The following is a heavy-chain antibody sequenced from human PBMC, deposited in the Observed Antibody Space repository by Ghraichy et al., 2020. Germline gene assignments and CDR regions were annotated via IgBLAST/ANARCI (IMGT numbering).Heavy chain of an antibody. J-gene: IGHJ2*01. CDR1: GGSLTSGSYY. V-gene: IGHV4-61*03. D-gene: IGHD2-8*01. CDR3: ARAMVLPATRFVDL. CDR2: IFYSETSYYSGST. Sequence: SETLSLTCTVSGGSLTSGSYYWSWVRKYPGKGLEWIGYIFYSETSYYSGSTEYNPSLRSRVTMSLDTSKHHFSLRLSSVAAADTAVYYCARAMVLPATRFVDLWGRGTLVTVSS.